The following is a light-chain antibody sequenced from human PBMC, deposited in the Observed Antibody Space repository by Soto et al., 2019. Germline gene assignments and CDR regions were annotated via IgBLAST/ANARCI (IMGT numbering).Light chain of an antibody. V-gene: IGKV1-33*01. CDR1: QDITNY. Sequence: DIKMTQSPSSLSASVGDRVTITCQASQDITNYLNWYQQKPGKAPKLLIYHASNLETGVPSAFSGSGSGTDFTFTITSLQPEDIATYFCQQYDNVPPTFGPGTKVDIK. J-gene: IGKJ3*01. CDR2: HAS. CDR3: QQYDNVPPT.